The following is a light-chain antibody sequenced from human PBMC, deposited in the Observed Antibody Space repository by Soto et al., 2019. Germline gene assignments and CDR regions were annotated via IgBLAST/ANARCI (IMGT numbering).Light chain of an antibody. J-gene: IGLJ1*01. Sequence: QSALTQPPSASGSPGQSVTISCTGTSSDVGAYTYVSWYQQHPGKAPKLMIYGVTERPSGVPDRFSGSKSGYTASLTVSGLQTEDEAYYYCSSYAGSNNYVFGTGTKVTVL. CDR1: SSDVGAYTY. CDR3: SSYAGSNNYV. V-gene: IGLV2-8*01. CDR2: GVT.